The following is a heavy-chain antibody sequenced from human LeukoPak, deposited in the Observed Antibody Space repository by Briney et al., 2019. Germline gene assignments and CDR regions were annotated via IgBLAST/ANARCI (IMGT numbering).Heavy chain of an antibody. CDR1: GFTFSSYW. CDR3: VRDYGFHTFDY. D-gene: IGHD5-24*01. J-gene: IGHJ4*02. CDR2: IKEDGSEK. Sequence: GGSLRLSCAAAGFTFSSYWMTWVRQAPGKGLEYVANIKEDGSEKYYVDSVKGRFTISRDNAKNSLYLQMSSLRGDDTAVYYCVRDYGFHTFDYWGQGTLVTVSS. V-gene: IGHV3-7*05.